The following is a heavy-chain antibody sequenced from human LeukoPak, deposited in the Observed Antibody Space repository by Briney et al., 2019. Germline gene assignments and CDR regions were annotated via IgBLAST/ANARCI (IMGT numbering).Heavy chain of an antibody. CDR1: GFTFDDYV. CDR2: IRGDGVNT. V-gene: IGHV3-43*02. D-gene: IGHD3-10*01. Sequence: PGGSLRLSCAASGFTFDDYVMHWVSQAPGKGLEWVSLIRGDGVNTRYAESVKGRVTISRDNSKGSLFLQMNSLRPEDSALYYCAKAHYHYHYRMYAWGHGTTVTVSS. J-gene: IGHJ6*02. CDR3: AKAHYHYHYRMYA.